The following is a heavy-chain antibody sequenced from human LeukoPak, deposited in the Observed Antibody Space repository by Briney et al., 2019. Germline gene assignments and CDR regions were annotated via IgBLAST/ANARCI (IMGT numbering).Heavy chain of an antibody. CDR2: INPNSGGT. CDR1: GYTFTVYY. V-gene: IGHV1-2*02. Sequence: ASVKVSCKASGYTFTVYYMHWVRQAPGQGLEWMGWINPNSGGTNYAQKFQGRVTMTRDTSISTAYMELSRLRSDDTAVYYCAGDRGYSGYDLRDAFDIWGQGTMVTVSS. J-gene: IGHJ3*02. D-gene: IGHD5-12*01. CDR3: AGDRGYSGYDLRDAFDI.